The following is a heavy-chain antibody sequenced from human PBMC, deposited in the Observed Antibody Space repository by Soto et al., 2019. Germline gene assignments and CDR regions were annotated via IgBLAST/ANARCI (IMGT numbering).Heavy chain of an antibody. CDR2: INHSGST. V-gene: IGHV4-34*01. CDR3: ARGFIAAAGKDGDGMDV. D-gene: IGHD6-13*01. CDR1: GGSFSGYY. Sequence: PSDTLSLTCAVYGGSFSGYYWSWIRQPPGKGLEWIGEINHSGSTNYNPSLKSRVTISVDTSKNQFSLKLSSVTAADTAVYYCARGFIAAAGKDGDGMDVWGQGTTVTVSS. J-gene: IGHJ6*02.